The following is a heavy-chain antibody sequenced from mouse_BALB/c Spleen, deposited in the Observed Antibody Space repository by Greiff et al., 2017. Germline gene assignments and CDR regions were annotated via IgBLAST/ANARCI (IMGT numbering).Heavy chain of an antibody. V-gene: IGHV7-3*02. D-gene: IGHD1-1*01. CDR1: GFTFTDYY. J-gene: IGHJ2*01. Sequence: EVKLLESGGGLVQPGGSLRLSCATSGFTFTDYYMSWVRQPPGKALEWLGFIRNKANGYTTEYSASVKGRFTISRDNSQSILYLQMNTLRAEDSATYYCARGNGYYLDYWGQGTTLTVSS. CDR2: IRNKANGYTT. CDR3: ARGNGYYLDY.